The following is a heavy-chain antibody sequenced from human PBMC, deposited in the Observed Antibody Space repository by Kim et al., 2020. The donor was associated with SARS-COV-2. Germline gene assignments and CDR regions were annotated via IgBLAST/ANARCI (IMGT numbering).Heavy chain of an antibody. CDR3: AKDLRGSYFSFFDS. CDR1: GFTFGDFG. CDR2: INWNSGSN. J-gene: IGHJ4*02. V-gene: IGHV3-9*01. Sequence: GGSLRLSCAASGFTFGDFGMHWVRQVPGKGLEWVSSINWNSGSNDYADSVKGRFTISRDNAKNALFLQMTRLRAEDTAFYYCAKDLRGSYFSFFDSWGQGTLVTVSS. D-gene: IGHD1-26*01.